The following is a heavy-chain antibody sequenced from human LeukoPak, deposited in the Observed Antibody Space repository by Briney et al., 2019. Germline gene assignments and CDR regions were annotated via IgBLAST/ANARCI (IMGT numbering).Heavy chain of an antibody. J-gene: IGHJ4*02. V-gene: IGHV3-23*01. Sequence: GGSLRLSCAASGITFSSHAMNWVRQAPGKGLQWASSISGSGGSTNYADSVQGRFTISRDNSMDTLYLQMNSLRPEDAAVYYCAKDQYLSGRGWETYLISNWGRGTLVTVSS. D-gene: IGHD1-26*01. CDR2: ISGSGGST. CDR1: GITFSSHA. CDR3: AKDQYLSGRGWETYLISN.